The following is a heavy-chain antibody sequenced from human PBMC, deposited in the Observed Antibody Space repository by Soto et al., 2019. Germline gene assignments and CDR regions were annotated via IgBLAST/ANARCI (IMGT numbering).Heavy chain of an antibody. J-gene: IGHJ3*02. CDR3: AANSPHDYVWGSYRLFGAFDI. Sequence: SVKVSCKASGFTFTSSAVQWVRQARGQRLGWIGWIVVGSGNTNYAQKFQERVTITRDMSTSTAYMELSSLRSEDTAVYYCAANSPHDYVWGSYRLFGAFDIWGQGTMVTVSS. V-gene: IGHV1-58*01. D-gene: IGHD3-16*02. CDR2: IVVGSGNT. CDR1: GFTFTSSA.